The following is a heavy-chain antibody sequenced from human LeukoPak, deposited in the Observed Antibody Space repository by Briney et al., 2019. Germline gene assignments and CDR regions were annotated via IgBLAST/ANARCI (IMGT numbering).Heavy chain of an antibody. CDR1: GFTFTSYW. D-gene: IGHD6-6*01. J-gene: IGHJ4*02. CDR3: ARGLSGYSSSLGY. Sequence: GGSLRLSCAASGFTFTSYWMHWVRQAPGKGLVWVSRINNDGSSTDYAASVKGRFTISRDNAKNTLYLQMNSLRAEDTALYYCARGLSGYSSSLGYWGQGTLVTVSS. CDR2: INNDGSST. V-gene: IGHV3-74*01.